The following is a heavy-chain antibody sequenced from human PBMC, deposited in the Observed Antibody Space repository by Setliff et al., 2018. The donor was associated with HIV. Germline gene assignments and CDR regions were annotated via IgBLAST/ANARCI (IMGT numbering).Heavy chain of an antibody. CDR3: ARPWAFDI. Sequence: PGGSLRLSCAASGFTFSRYGMHWVRQAPGKGLEWVAFISYDGSKKYYVDSVKGRFTISRDNAKNSLYLQMNSLRAEDTAVYYCARPWAFDIWGQGTMVTVSS. CDR1: GFTFSRYG. V-gene: IGHV3-30*03. CDR2: ISYDGSKK. J-gene: IGHJ3*02.